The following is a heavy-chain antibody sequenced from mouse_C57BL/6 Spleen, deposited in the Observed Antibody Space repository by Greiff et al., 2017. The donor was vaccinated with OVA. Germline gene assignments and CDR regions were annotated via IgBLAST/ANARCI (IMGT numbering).Heavy chain of an antibody. CDR1: GYAFSSSW. J-gene: IGHJ2*01. CDR2: IYPGDGDT. Sequence: QVQLQQSGPELVKPGASVKISCKASGYAFSSSWMNWVKQRPGKGLEWIGRIYPGDGDTNYNGKFKGKATLTADKSSSTAYMQLSSLTSEDSAVDFCASPDLITTVDYWGQGTTLTVSS. CDR3: ASPDLITTVDY. V-gene: IGHV1-82*01. D-gene: IGHD1-1*01.